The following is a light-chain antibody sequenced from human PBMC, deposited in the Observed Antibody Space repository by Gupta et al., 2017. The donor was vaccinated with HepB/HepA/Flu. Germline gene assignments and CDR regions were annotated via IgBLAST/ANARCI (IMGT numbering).Light chain of an antibody. J-gene: IGKJ3*01. CDR1: QSVSCTC. CDR3: QQYGSSPFT. Sequence: VLTPSPGTLSLSPGERATLSCRASQSVSCTCLAWYQQKPGQAPRLLIYGASSRATGIPDRFSGSGSGTDFTLTISRLEPEDFAVYSCQQYGSSPFTFGPGTKVDI. V-gene: IGKV3-20*01. CDR2: GAS.